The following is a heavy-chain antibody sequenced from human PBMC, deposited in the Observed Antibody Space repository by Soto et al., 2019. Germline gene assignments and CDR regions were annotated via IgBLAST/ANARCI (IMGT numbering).Heavy chain of an antibody. D-gene: IGHD6-13*01. Sequence: SETLSLTCNVSGASISSYYWSWIRQAPGKGLEWIGYIYYSGTTNYNPSLKSRVTISVDTSKNQFSLKLSSVTAADTAVYYCASSNIAAAGFYYYGMDVWGRGTTVTVSS. CDR3: ASSNIAAAGFYYYGMDV. V-gene: IGHV4-59*01. CDR2: IYYSGTT. J-gene: IGHJ6*02. CDR1: GASISSYY.